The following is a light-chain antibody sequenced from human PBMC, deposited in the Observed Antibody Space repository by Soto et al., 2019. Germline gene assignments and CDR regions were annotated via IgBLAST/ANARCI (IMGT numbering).Light chain of an antibody. V-gene: IGKV3-11*01. CDR3: QQRANWPPLT. Sequence: EIVFTQSPATLSLSPGERATLSCRASQYVGNYLARYQQQPGPAPMLLIYDASNRATGIPARFSGSGSGTDFTLTLSSLEPEAFAVYYCQQRANWPPLTFGGGTKVEIK. CDR1: QYVGNY. J-gene: IGKJ4*01. CDR2: DAS.